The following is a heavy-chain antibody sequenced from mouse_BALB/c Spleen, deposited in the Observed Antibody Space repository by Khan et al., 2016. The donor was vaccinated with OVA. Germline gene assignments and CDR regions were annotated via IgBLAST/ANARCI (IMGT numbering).Heavy chain of an antibody. CDR2: IWSGGTT. D-gene: IGHD2-14*01. J-gene: IGHJ3*01. CDR1: GFSLTTYG. CDR3: ARNSYMYDFTY. V-gene: IGHV2-2*01. Sequence: QVQLKQSGPGLVQPSQSLSITCTVSGFSLTTYGVHWVRQSPGKGLEWLRVIWSGGTTDYNAAFIPRLNITKDNSKSQVFFKITSLQADDTAMYYCARNSYMYDFTYWGQGTLVTVSA.